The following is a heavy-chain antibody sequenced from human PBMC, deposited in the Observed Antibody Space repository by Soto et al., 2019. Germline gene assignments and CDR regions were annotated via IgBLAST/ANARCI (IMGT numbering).Heavy chain of an antibody. Sequence: QVQLVQSGAEAKKPGASLKVSCKASGYTFSDYYIHWVRQAPGQGLEWMGWIDADSGDTKYAQKLQGWVTMTRDTYINTAYMALSRLRSDDTAVYYCERTTNTGRAGLYGMEVWGQVTTVTVSS. J-gene: IGHJ6*02. CDR2: IDADSGDT. D-gene: IGHD1-26*01. V-gene: IGHV1-2*04. CDR3: ERTTNTGRAGLYGMEV. CDR1: GYTFSDYY.